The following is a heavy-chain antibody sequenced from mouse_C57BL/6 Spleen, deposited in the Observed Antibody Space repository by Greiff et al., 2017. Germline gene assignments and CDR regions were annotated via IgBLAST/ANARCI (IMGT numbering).Heavy chain of an antibody. J-gene: IGHJ2*01. CDR1: GYTFTSYW. V-gene: IGHV1-50*01. CDR3: ARWANYYGSSAY. CDR2: IDPSDSYT. Sequence: VQLQQPGAELVKPGASVKLSCKASGYTFTSYWMQWVKQRPGQGLEWIGEIDPSDSYTNYNQKFKGKATLTVDKSSSTAYMQLSGLTSADAAVYYCARWANYYGSSAYWGQGTTLTVSS. D-gene: IGHD1-1*01.